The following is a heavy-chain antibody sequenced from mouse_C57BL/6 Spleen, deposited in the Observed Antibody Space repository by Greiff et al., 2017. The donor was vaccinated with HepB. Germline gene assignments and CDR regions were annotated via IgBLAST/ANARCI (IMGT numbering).Heavy chain of an antibody. J-gene: IGHJ2*01. CDR1: GYTFTDYD. CDR2: IDPETGGT. Sequence: VQLQQSGAELVRPGASVTLSCKASGYTFTDYDMHWVKQTPVHGLEWIGAIDPETGGTAYNQKFKGKAILTADKSSSTAYMELRSLTSEDSAVYYCTRGWLGYWGQGTTLTVSS. CDR3: TRGWLGY. V-gene: IGHV1-15*01. D-gene: IGHD1-1*02.